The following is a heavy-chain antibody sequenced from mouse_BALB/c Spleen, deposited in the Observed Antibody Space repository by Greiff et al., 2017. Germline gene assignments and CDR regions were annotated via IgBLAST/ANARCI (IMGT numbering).Heavy chain of an antibody. V-gene: IGHV2-2*02. Sequence: QVQLQQSGPGLVQPSQSLSITCTVSGFSLTSYGVHWVRQSPGKGLEWLGVIWSGGSTDYNAAFISRLSISKDNSKSQVFFKMNSLQANDTAIYYCARPAYYGNYFVYWGQGTTLTVSS. J-gene: IGHJ2*01. CDR1: GFSLTSYG. CDR3: ARPAYYGNYFVY. D-gene: IGHD2-10*01. CDR2: IWSGGST.